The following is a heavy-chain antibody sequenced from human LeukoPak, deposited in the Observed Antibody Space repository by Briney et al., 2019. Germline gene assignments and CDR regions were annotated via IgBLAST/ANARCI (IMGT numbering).Heavy chain of an antibody. V-gene: IGHV3-30*04. CDR2: ISYDGSNK. CDR3: ARGQGEQQLAYFDY. J-gene: IGHJ4*02. Sequence: GGSLRLSCAASGFTFSSYAMHWVRQAPGKGLEWVAVISYDGSNKYYADSVKGRFTISRDNSKNTLYLQMNSLRAEDTAVYYCARGQGEQQLAYFDYWGQGTLVTVSS. D-gene: IGHD6-13*01. CDR1: GFTFSSYA.